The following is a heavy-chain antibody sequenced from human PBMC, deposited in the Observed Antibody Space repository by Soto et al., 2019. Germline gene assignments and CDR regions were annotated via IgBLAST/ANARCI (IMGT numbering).Heavy chain of an antibody. Sequence: ASVKVSCKASGYTFTSYGISWVRQAPGQGLEWMGWISAYNGNTNYAQKLQGRVTMTTDTSTSTAYMELRSLRSEDTALYYCAKDIGYDSSGYYYGKYAFDIWGQGTMVTVS. D-gene: IGHD3-22*01. CDR2: ISAYNGNT. V-gene: IGHV1-18*01. CDR3: AKDIGYDSSGYYYGKYAFDI. CDR1: GYTFTSYG. J-gene: IGHJ3*02.